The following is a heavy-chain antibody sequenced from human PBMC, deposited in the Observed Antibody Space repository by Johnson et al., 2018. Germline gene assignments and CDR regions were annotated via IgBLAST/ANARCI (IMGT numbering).Heavy chain of an antibody. V-gene: IGHV3-30-3*01. D-gene: IGHD2-15*01. J-gene: IGHJ6*03. CDR3: ARSRHCSGGNCQSWYYYDMDV. Sequence: VQLLESGGGVVQXGRSXRLXCAASGFTFSTYAMHWVRQAPGKGLEWVALMSYDGINIYYADSVKGRFTISRDNPKNTLYLQVGSLRTEDTAVYYCARSRHCSGGNCQSWYYYDMDVWGTGTTVTVSS. CDR1: GFTFSTYA. CDR2: MSYDGINI.